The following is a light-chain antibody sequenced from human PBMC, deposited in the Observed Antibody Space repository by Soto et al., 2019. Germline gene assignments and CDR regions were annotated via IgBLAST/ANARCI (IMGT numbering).Light chain of an antibody. CDR3: QVWDSSSDHPV. Sequence: SYELTQPPSVSVAPGQTARITCGGTNTGIKTVHWYQQKPRQAPVLVVHVDSDRPSGIPERFSGSNSGNTATLTISRVEAGDEADFYCQVWDSSSDHPVFGGGTKLTVL. CDR1: NTGIKT. V-gene: IGLV3-21*02. CDR2: VDS. J-gene: IGLJ2*01.